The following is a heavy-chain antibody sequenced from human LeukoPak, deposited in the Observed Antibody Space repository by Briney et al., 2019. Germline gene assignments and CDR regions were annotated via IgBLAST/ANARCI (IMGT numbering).Heavy chain of an antibody. CDR1: GGSISSSSYY. J-gene: IGHJ6*03. CDR3: ARGLWFGELTYYYYMDV. Sequence: SETLSLTCTVSGGSISSSSYYWGWIRQPPGKGLEWIGSIYYSGSTYYNPSLKSRVTISVDTSKNQFSLKLSSVTAADTAVYYCARGLWFGELTYYYYMDVWGKGTTVTVSS. D-gene: IGHD3-10*01. V-gene: IGHV4-39*07. CDR2: IYYSGST.